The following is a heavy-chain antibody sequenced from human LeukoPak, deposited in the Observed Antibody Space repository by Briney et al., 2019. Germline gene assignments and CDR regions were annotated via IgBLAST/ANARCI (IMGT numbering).Heavy chain of an antibody. CDR1: GFTFSNAW. D-gene: IGHD5-18*01. J-gene: IGHJ4*02. CDR2: IKSKTDGGTT. V-gene: IGHV3-15*01. CDR3: TTVRRGYSYASDY. Sequence: GGSLRLSCAASGFTFSNAWMSWVRQAPGKGLEWVGRIKSKTDGGTTDYAAPVKGRFTISRDDSKNTLYLQMNSLKTEDTAVYYCTTVRRGYSYASDYWGQGTLVTVSS.